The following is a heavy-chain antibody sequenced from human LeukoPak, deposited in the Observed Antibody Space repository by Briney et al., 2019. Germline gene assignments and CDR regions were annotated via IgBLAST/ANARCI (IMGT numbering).Heavy chain of an antibody. D-gene: IGHD6-6*01. CDR1: GFTFSSYS. CDR2: ISSSSSYI. Sequence: PGGSLRLSCAASGFTFSSYSMNWVRQAPGKGLEWVSSISSSSSYIYYADSVKGRFTISRDNAKNSLYLQMNSLRAEDTAVYYCARGDMYSSSSERGFDPWGQGTLVTVSS. CDR3: ARGDMYSSSSERGFDP. V-gene: IGHV3-21*01. J-gene: IGHJ5*02.